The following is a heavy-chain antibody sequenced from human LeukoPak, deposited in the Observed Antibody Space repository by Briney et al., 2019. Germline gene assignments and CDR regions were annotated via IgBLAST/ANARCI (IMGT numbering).Heavy chain of an antibody. V-gene: IGHV3-48*04. Sequence: PGGSLRLSCAASGFTFSSYSMNWVRQAPGKGLEWVSFISSSSSTIYYADSVKGRFTIFRDNAKNSPYLQMNSLRAEDTAVYYCARDRGGSYSAIDYWGQGTLVTVSS. CDR3: ARDRGGSYSAIDY. CDR1: GFTFSSYS. D-gene: IGHD1-26*01. CDR2: ISSSSSTI. J-gene: IGHJ4*02.